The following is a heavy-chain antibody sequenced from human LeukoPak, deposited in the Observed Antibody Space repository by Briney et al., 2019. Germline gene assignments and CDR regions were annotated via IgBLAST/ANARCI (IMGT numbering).Heavy chain of an antibody. V-gene: IGHV3-23*01. CDR1: GFTFRSYA. Sequence: GGSLRLSCAASGFTFRSYAMSWVRQAPGKGLEWVSAISGSGGSTYYADSVKGRFTISRDNSKNTLYLQMNSLRAEDTAVYYCAKGGGCSGGSCYTHYYYYYMDVWGKGTTVTVSS. J-gene: IGHJ6*03. D-gene: IGHD2-15*01. CDR2: ISGSGGST. CDR3: AKGGGCSGGSCYTHYYYYYMDV.